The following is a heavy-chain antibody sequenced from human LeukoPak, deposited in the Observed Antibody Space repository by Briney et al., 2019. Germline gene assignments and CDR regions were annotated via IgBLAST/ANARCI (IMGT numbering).Heavy chain of an antibody. J-gene: IGHJ1*01. D-gene: IGHD6-13*01. V-gene: IGHV3-23*01. CDR2: ISGSGGST. CDR1: GFTFSSYA. Sequence: GGSLRLSCAASGFTFSSYAMSWVRQAPGKGLEWVSTISGSGGSTYYADSVKGRFTISRDNSKNTLYLQMNSLRAEDTAVYYCAKDSSSRFGIGTYFQHWGQGTLVTVSS. CDR3: AKDSSSRFGIGTYFQH.